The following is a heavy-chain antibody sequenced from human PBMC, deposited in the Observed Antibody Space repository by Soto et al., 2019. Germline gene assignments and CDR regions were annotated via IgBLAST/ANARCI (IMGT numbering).Heavy chain of an antibody. V-gene: IGHV4-30-4*01. Sequence: QVQLQESGPGLAKPSQTLSLTCTVSGGSISSGDSYWSWIRQPPGKGLEWIGYIYYSGSTYYNPSLKSRVTISVDTSKNQFSLKLSSVTDADTAVYYCARVPPYSSGFGGFDSWGQGTLATVSS. CDR3: ARVPPYSSGFGGFDS. CDR2: IYYSGST. CDR1: GGSISSGDSY. D-gene: IGHD6-19*01. J-gene: IGHJ4*02.